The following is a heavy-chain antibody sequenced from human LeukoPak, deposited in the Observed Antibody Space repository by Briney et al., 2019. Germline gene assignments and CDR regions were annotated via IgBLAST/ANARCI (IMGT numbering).Heavy chain of an antibody. V-gene: IGHV4-61*02. CDR2: ISSSGST. CDR1: GDSISSGDYY. D-gene: IGHD3-10*01. Sequence: SQTLSLTCTVSGDSISSGDYYWSWIRQPAGKGLEWIGRISSSGSTNYNPSLKSRVTISVDTSKNQFSLKLSSVTAADTAVYYCARDPRHYGSGSYFDYWGQGTLVTVSS. J-gene: IGHJ4*02. CDR3: ARDPRHYGSGSYFDY.